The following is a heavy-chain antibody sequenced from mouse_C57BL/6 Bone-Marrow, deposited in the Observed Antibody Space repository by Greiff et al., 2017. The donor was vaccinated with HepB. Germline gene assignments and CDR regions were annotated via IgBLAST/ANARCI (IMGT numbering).Heavy chain of an antibody. CDR1: GYTFTSYW. J-gene: IGHJ1*03. V-gene: IGHV1-69*01. D-gene: IGHD1-1*01. CDR2: IDPSDSYT. CDR3: ARYHYYGRSYRYFDV. Sequence: QVQLQQPGAELVMPGASVKLSCKASGYTFTSYWMHWVKQRPGQGLEWIGEIDPSDSYTNYNQKFKGKSTLTVDKSSSTAYMQLSSLTSEDSAVYYCARYHYYGRSYRYFDVWGTGTTVTVSS.